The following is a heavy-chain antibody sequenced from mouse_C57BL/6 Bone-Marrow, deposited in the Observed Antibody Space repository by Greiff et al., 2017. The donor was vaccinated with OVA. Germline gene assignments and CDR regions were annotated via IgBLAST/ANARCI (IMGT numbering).Heavy chain of an antibody. CDR2: ISYSGST. V-gene: IGHV3-8*01. CDR3: ARGALLPYY. Sequence: EVKLLESGPGLAKPSQTLSLTCSVTGYSITSDYGNWIRKFPGNKLEYMGYISYSGSTYYNPSLKSRISITRDTSKNQYYLQLNSVTTEDTATYYCARGALLPYYWGQGTTLTVSS. D-gene: IGHD2-10*01. J-gene: IGHJ2*01. CDR1: GYSITSDY.